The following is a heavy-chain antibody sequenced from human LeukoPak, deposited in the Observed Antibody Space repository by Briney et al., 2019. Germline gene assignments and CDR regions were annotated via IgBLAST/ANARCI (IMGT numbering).Heavy chain of an antibody. CDR3: ARDSTGYGYEEWS. V-gene: IGHV3-48*01. CDR2: ISSSSSTI. Sequence: PGGSLRLSCAASGFTFSSYSMNWVRQAPGKGLEWVSYISSSSSTIYYADSVKGRFTISRDNAKNSLYLQMNSLRAEDMAVYYCARDSTGYGYEEWSWGQGTLVTVSS. D-gene: IGHD5-18*01. J-gene: IGHJ5*02. CDR1: GFTFSSYS.